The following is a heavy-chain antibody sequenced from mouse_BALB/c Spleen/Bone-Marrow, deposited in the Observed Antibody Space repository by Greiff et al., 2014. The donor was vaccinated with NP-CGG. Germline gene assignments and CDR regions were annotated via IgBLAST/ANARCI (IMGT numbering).Heavy chain of an antibody. Sequence: EVQLVESGPELVKPGASVKMSCKASGYTFTSYVIHWVEQKPGQGLEWIGYINPYNDGTKYNEKFKGKATLTSDKSSSTAYMELSSLTSEDSAVYYCARGGYYGTSLYWYFDVWGAGTTVTVSS. J-gene: IGHJ1*01. V-gene: IGHV1-14*01. D-gene: IGHD1-1*01. CDR2: INPYNDGT. CDR1: GYTFTSYV. CDR3: ARGGYYGTSLYWYFDV.